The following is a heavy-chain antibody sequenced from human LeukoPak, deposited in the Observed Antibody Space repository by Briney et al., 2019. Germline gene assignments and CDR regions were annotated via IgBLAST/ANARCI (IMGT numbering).Heavy chain of an antibody. CDR1: GFTFSSYA. CDR2: ISYDGSNK. CDR3: AIDSSSGWYVVFDY. Sequence: GGSLRLSCAASGFTFSSYAMHWVRQAPGKGLEWVAVISYDGSNKYYADSVKGRFTISRDNSKNTLYLQMNSLRAEDTAVYYCAIDSSSGWYVVFDYWGQGTLVTVSS. D-gene: IGHD6-19*01. V-gene: IGHV3-30*04. J-gene: IGHJ4*02.